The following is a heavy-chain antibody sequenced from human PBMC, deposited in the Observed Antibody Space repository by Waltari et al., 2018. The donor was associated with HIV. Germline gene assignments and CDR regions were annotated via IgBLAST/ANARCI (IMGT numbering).Heavy chain of an antibody. CDR2: INAGNGNT. V-gene: IGHV1-3*01. CDR3: ARDAGPWIGTDY. D-gene: IGHD3-10*01. CDR1: GYTFTSYA. J-gene: IGHJ4*02. Sequence: QVQLVQSGAEVKKPGASVKVSCKASGYTFTSYAMHWVRQAPGQRLEWMGWINAGNGNTKYSQKFQGRVTITRDTSASTAYMELSSLRSEDTAVYYCARDAGPWIGTDYWGQGTLVTVSS.